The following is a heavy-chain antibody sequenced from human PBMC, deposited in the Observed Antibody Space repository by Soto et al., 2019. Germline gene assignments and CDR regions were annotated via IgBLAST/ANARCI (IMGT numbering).Heavy chain of an antibody. Sequence: QVQLVQSGAEVKKPGASVKVSCKASGYTFTSHDINWMRQATGQGLEWMGWMNPNSGHTNYAQKFQGRVTMTRDTSISTAYMELTNLRSEDTGIYCCASDMSTMWGQGTLVTVSS. CDR1: GYTFTSHD. V-gene: IGHV1-8*01. CDR2: MNPNSGHT. CDR3: ASDMSTM. J-gene: IGHJ4*02. D-gene: IGHD2-2*01.